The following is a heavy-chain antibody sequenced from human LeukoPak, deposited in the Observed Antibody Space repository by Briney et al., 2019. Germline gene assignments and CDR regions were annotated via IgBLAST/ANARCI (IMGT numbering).Heavy chain of an antibody. V-gene: IGHV4-59*12. Sequence: PSETLSLTCTVTGCSISSYFWSWIRQPPGKGLEWIGYIYYSGSTYYNPSLKSRVTISVDTSKNQFSLKLSSVTAADTAVYYCARGYSYGFGSNWGQGTLVTVSS. CDR3: ARGYSYGFGSN. CDR2: IYYSGST. CDR1: GCSISSYF. D-gene: IGHD5-18*01. J-gene: IGHJ4*02.